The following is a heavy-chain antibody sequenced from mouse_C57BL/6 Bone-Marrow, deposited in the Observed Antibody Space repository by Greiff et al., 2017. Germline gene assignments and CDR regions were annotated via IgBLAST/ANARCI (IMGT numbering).Heavy chain of an antibody. Sequence: VMLVESGPGLVAPSQSLSITCTVSGFSLTSYAISWVRQPPGKGLEWLGVIWTGGGTNYNSALKSRLSISKDNSKGQVFLKMSRLQTDDTARDYCARMLRLSWFAYWGQGTLVTVSA. D-gene: IGHD3-2*02. J-gene: IGHJ3*01. CDR2: IWTGGGT. CDR1: GFSLTSYA. CDR3: ARMLRLSWFAY. V-gene: IGHV2-9-1*01.